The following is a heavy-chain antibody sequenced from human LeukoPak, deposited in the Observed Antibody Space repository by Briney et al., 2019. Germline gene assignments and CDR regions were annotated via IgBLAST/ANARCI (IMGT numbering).Heavy chain of an antibody. Sequence: SETLSLTCTVSGGSINSYYWSWIRQPPEKGLEWIGYISYSGSATYNPSLKSRVTISVDTSKNQFSLKLSSVTAADTAVYYCARAEINDYSRYWGQGIPVIVSS. CDR2: ISYSGSA. J-gene: IGHJ4*02. CDR3: ARAEINDYSRY. V-gene: IGHV4-59*01. D-gene: IGHD4-11*01. CDR1: GGSINSYY.